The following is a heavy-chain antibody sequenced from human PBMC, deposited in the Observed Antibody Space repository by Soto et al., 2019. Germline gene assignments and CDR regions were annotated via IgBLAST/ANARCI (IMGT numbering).Heavy chain of an antibody. J-gene: IGHJ5*02. CDR2: IYYSGST. Sequence: QVQLQESGPGLVKPSQTLSLTCTVSGGSISSGGYYWSWIRQHPGKGLEWIGYIYYSGSTYYNPSLKSRVTISVDTSKNQFSLKLSSVTAADTAVYYCARDPYYYDSSGSISAWFDPWGQGTLVTVSS. D-gene: IGHD3-22*01. CDR1: GGSISSGGYY. CDR3: ARDPYYYDSSGSISAWFDP. V-gene: IGHV4-31*03.